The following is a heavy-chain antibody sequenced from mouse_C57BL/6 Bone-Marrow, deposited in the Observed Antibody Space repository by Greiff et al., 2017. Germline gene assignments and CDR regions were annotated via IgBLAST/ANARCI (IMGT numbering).Heavy chain of an antibody. CDR2: IYPSDSET. CDR3: AREDYYGSDY. J-gene: IGHJ2*01. Sequence: QVQLQQPGAELVRPGSSVKLSCKASGYTFTSYWMDWVKQRPGQGLEWIGNIYPSDSETHYNQKFKDKATLTVDKSSSTAYMQLSSLTSEDSVVYYWAREDYYGSDYWGQGTTLTVSS. V-gene: IGHV1-61*01. CDR1: GYTFTSYW. D-gene: IGHD1-1*01.